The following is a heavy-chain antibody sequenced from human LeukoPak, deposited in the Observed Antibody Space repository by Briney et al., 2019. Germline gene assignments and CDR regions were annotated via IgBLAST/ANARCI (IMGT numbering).Heavy chain of an antibody. CDR3: ARGGYCSGGSCYSKARAH. Sequence: GASVKVSCKASGYTFTSYDINRVRQATGQGLEWMGWMNPNSGNTGYAQKFQGRVTMTRNTSISTAYMELSSLRSEDTAVYYCARGGYCSGGSCYSKARAHWGQETLVTVSS. CDR2: MNPNSGNT. CDR1: GYTFTSYD. V-gene: IGHV1-8*01. D-gene: IGHD2-15*01. J-gene: IGHJ4*02.